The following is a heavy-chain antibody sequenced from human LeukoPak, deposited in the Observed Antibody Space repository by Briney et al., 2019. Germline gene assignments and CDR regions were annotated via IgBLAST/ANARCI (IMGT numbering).Heavy chain of an antibody. CDR1: GFTFSSYA. D-gene: IGHD6-13*01. V-gene: IGHV3-64*01. Sequence: GGSLRLSCAASGFTFSSYAMHWVRQAPGKGLEYVSAISSNGGNTYYATSVKGRFTISRGNPKTTLFLQMGSLRAEDMAVYYCARWGPIGAAGYCDWGQGTLVTVSS. CDR2: ISSNGGNT. J-gene: IGHJ4*02. CDR3: ARWGPIGAAGYCD.